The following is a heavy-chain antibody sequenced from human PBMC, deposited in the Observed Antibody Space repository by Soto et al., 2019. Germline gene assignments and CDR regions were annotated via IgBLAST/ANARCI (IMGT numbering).Heavy chain of an antibody. CDR3: ARDREGYSRSWYVPRWAFDI. J-gene: IGHJ3*02. CDR2: ISYDGSKK. Sequence: QVQLVESGGGVVQPGRSLRLSCAASGFTFSSYAMHWVRQAPGKGLEWVAVISYDGSKKYYADSVKGRFTISRDNSKNTLYLQMNSLRAEDTAVYYCARDREGYSRSWYVPRWAFDIWGQGTMVTVSS. V-gene: IGHV3-30-3*01. D-gene: IGHD6-13*01. CDR1: GFTFSSYA.